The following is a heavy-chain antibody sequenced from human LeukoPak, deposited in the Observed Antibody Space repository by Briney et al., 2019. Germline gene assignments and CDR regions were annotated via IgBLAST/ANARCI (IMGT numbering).Heavy chain of an antibody. J-gene: IGHJ6*02. CDR3: ARPLYYYYGMDV. CDR2: IIPILGIA. CDR1: GGTFSSYA. V-gene: IGHV1-69*04. Sequence: GASAKVSCKASGGTFSSYAISWVRQAPGQGLEWMGRIIPILGIANYAQKFQGRVTITADKSTSTAYMELSSLRSEDTAVYYCARPLYYYYGMDVWGQGTTVTVSS.